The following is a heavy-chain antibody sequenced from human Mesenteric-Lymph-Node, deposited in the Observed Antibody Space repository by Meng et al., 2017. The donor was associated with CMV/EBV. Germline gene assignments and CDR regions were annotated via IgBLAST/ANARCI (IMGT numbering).Heavy chain of an antibody. CDR1: RFTFTSYA. CDR2: INTNTGNP. V-gene: IGHV7-4-1*02. CDR3: ARGRNYDILTGYNDY. J-gene: IGHJ4*02. Sequence: SRFTFTSYAMNWVRQAPGQGLEWMGWINTNTGNPAYTQDFTGRFVFSLDTSVSTAYLQISSLKAEDTAVYYCARGRNYDILTGYNDYWGQGTLVTVSS. D-gene: IGHD3-9*01.